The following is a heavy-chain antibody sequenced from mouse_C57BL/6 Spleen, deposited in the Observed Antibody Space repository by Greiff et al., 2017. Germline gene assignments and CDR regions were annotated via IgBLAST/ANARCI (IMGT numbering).Heavy chain of an antibody. CDR2: ISGGGGNT. Sequence: DVMLVESGGGLVKPGGSLKLSCAASGFTFSSYTMSWVRQTPEKRLEWVATISGGGGNTYYPDSVKGRFTISRDNAKNTLYLQMSSLRSEDTALYYCARQGGYDVWGTGTTVTVSS. V-gene: IGHV5-9*01. CDR3: ARQGGYDV. CDR1: GFTFSSYT. J-gene: IGHJ1*03. D-gene: IGHD2-2*01.